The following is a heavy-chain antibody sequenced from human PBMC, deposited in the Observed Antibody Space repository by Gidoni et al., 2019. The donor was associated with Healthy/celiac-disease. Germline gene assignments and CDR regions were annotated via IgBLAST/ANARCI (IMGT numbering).Heavy chain of an antibody. CDR3: ARGRPGTRAFDI. D-gene: IGHD1-7*01. CDR2: ISISGSNK. V-gene: IGHV3-11*01. CDR1: ALTFSDDY. J-gene: IGHJ3*02. Sequence: QLQLVEFGGGLVKPGVSLRLSCAASALTFSDDYMSWILQAPGQGMELVSYISISGSNKYYADSVKSRFTISRDNANNSLYLQMNSLRAEDTAVYYCARGRPGTRAFDIWGQGTMVTVSS.